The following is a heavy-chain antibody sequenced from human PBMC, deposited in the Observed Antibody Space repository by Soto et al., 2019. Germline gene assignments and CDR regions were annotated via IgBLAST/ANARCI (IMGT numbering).Heavy chain of an antibody. Sequence: VQLVESGGGLLKPGGSLRLSCTASGFTFTNAWMDWVRQAPGKGLEWVGRIKSNADGGAADYPAPVKGRFILSRDDSKKTLYLQLNSLRTEDTGIYYCARGPYSGSYHLDYWGQGTLVTVSS. CDR2: IKSNADGGAA. CDR1: GFTFTNAW. J-gene: IGHJ4*02. D-gene: IGHD1-26*01. CDR3: ARGPYSGSYHLDY. V-gene: IGHV3-15*01.